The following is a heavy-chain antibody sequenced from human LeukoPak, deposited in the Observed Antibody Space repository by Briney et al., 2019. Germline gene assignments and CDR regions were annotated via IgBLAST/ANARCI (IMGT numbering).Heavy chain of an antibody. D-gene: IGHD5-12*01. Sequence: GESLRISCKASGYSFTSYWIGWVRQMPGKGLEWMGIIYPYDSDTRYSPSFQGQVTISADKSISTAYLQWSNLKASDTAMYYCARHIGYSAWNPDYWGQGTLVTVSS. CDR3: ARHIGYSAWNPDY. CDR2: IYPYDSDT. J-gene: IGHJ4*02. CDR1: GYSFTSYW. V-gene: IGHV5-51*01.